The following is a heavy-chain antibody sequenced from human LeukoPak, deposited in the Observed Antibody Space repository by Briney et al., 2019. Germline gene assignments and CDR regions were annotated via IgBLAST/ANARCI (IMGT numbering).Heavy chain of an antibody. J-gene: IGHJ4*02. Sequence: GGSLRLSCEASGFTFSSYWMHWVRQAPGKGLVWVSRINTDGSSTTYADSVKGRFTISRDNAKNTLYLQMNSLRAEDTAVYYCARASSGSHGDYWGQGTLVTVSS. CDR3: ARASSGSHGDY. CDR2: INTDGSST. D-gene: IGHD1-26*01. V-gene: IGHV3-74*01. CDR1: GFTFSSYW.